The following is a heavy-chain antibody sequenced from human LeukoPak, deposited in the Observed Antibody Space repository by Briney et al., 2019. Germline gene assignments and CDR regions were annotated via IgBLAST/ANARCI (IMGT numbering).Heavy chain of an antibody. V-gene: IGHV3-66*01. CDR2: TDSGGTT. Sequence: GGSLRLSCAGSGFSISSSAMNWVRQAPGKGLEWVSLTDSGGTTYYADSVEGRFSISRDISKNTLYLQMTSLRAEDTAVYFCARGIYSYASGVDYWGQGTLDTVSS. CDR3: ARGIYSYASGVDY. D-gene: IGHD3-16*01. CDR1: GFSISSSA. J-gene: IGHJ4*02.